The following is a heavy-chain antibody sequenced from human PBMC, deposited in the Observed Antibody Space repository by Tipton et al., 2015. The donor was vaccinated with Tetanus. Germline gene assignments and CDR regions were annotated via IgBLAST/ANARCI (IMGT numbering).Heavy chain of an antibody. CDR1: GGSLSRYY. Sequence: TLSLTCAVYGGSLSRYYWTWIRQPPGKGLEWIGEVDDSGSTNYSPSLKSRVTISLDTSKNEFSLTLSSVTAADTAVYYCARDPGHSVDVWGQGTTVTVSS. D-gene: IGHD4-11*01. V-gene: IGHV4-34*01. J-gene: IGHJ6*02. CDR3: ARDPGHSVDV. CDR2: VDDSGST.